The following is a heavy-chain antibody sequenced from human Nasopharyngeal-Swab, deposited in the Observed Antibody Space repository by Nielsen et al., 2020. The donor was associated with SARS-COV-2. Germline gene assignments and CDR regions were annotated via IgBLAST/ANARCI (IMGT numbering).Heavy chain of an antibody. CDR3: ARDGGAAGDYEFDF. J-gene: IGHJ5*01. V-gene: IGHV4-59*11. CDR2: IHYTGTT. Sequence: SETLSLTCSVSRGSISGHYWSWIRQSPGKGLEWIGCIHYTGTTNYNPSFKSRVPISEDTSKNQFSLKLTSVTAADTAVYYCARDGGAAGDYEFDFWGQGTLVTVSS. D-gene: IGHD4-17*01. CDR1: RGSISGHY.